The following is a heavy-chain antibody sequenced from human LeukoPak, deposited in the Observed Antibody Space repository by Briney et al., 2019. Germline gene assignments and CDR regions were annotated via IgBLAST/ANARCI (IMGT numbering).Heavy chain of an antibody. V-gene: IGHV3-33*06. CDR1: GFTFSSFG. D-gene: IGHD5-18*01. CDR2: IWYNGRNE. CDR3: AKVRDSYQDY. J-gene: IGHJ4*02. Sequence: SGGSLRLSCAASGFTFSSFGMHWVRQAPGKGLEWVAIIWYNGRNETYADSVKGRFTISRDNSKNTLYLQMNSLRAEDTAVYYCAKVRDSYQDYWGQGTLVTVSS.